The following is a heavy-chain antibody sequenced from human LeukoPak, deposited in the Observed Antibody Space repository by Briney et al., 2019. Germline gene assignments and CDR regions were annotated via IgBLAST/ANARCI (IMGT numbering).Heavy chain of an antibody. J-gene: IGHJ4*02. CDR3: AKGQELDDGVFDS. CDR1: GFTFSISA. D-gene: IGHD1-1*01. CDR2: ISRGTGST. V-gene: IGHV3-23*01. Sequence: PGGSLRLSCAASGFTFSISAMSWVRQAPGKGLEWVSTISRGTGSTYYADSVKGRFTISRDNSKNTLYLQMNSLRAEDTAVYYCAKGQELDDGVFDSWGQGTLVSVSS.